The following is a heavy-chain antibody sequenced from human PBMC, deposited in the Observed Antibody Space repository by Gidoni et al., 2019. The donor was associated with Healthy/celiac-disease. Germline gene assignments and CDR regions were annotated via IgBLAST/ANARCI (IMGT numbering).Heavy chain of an antibody. CDR2: ISYDGSNK. CDR1: GFTFSSYG. Sequence: QVQLVESGGGVVQPGWSLRLSCAASGFTFSSYGMHWVRQAPGKGLEWVAVISYDGSNKYYADSVKGRFTISRDNSKNTLYLQMNSLRAEDTAVYYCAKDRGTFGVVIIGPYGMDVWGQGTTVTVSS. J-gene: IGHJ6*02. CDR3: AKDRGTFGVVIIGPYGMDV. D-gene: IGHD3-3*01. V-gene: IGHV3-30*18.